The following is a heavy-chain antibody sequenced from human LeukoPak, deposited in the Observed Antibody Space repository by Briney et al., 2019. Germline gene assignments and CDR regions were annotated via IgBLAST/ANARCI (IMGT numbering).Heavy chain of an antibody. D-gene: IGHD3-10*01. Sequence: GGSLRLSCAASGFTFSSYAMSWVRQAPGKGLEWVSAISGSGGSTYYADSVKGRFTISRDNSKNTLYLQMNSLRAEDTAVYYSARDTMVRGVIISYYFDYCGQGTLVTVSS. CDR2: ISGSGGST. J-gene: IGHJ4*02. CDR3: ARDTMVRGVIISYYFDY. V-gene: IGHV3-23*01. CDR1: GFTFSSYA.